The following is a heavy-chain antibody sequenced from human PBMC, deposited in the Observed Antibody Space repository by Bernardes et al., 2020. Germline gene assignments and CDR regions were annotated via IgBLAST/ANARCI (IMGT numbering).Heavy chain of an antibody. CDR3: ATKYRTFDS. CDR1: GFTFSTYW. V-gene: IGHV3-7*01. Sequence: GALRLSCAASGFTFSTYWMSWVRQAPGKGLEWVANIKQDGSEQYYVDSVKGRFTISRDNAKNSLYLQMNSLRAEDTAVYYCATKYRTFDSWGQGTLVTVSS. CDR2: IKQDGSEQ. J-gene: IGHJ4*02. D-gene: IGHD5-18*01.